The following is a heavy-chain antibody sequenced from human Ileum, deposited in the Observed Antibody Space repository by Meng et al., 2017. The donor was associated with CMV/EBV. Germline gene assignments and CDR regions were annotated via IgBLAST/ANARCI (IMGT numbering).Heavy chain of an antibody. Sequence: FPSYLIGWVRQMPGKGLEWMGIIYPGDSDTRYSPSFQGQVTISADKSISTAYLQWSSLKASDTAMYYCARLGRDVVVVAATGWFDPWGQGTLVTVSS. CDR2: IYPGDSDT. J-gene: IGHJ5*02. CDR3: ARLGRDVVVVAATGWFDP. D-gene: IGHD2-15*01. CDR1: FPSYL. V-gene: IGHV5-51*01.